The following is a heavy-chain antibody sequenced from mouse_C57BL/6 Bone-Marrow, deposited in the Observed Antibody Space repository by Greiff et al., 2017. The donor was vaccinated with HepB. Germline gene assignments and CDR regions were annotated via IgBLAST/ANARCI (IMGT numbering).Heavy chain of an antibody. J-gene: IGHJ1*01. D-gene: IGHD6-1*01. CDR2: IYPGGGYT. V-gene: IGHV1-63*01. CDR3: LRSNNQTCVDV. CDR1: GYTFTTSW. Sequence: VQLQPSGAELVRPGSSVNMSCKTSGYTFTTSWVGWAKQRPGHGLAWIGAIYPGGGYTSYNEKFKGKATLTADKSSSTAYMQFSSLTSENSATYYFLRSNNQTCVDVCGPGTTCTVST.